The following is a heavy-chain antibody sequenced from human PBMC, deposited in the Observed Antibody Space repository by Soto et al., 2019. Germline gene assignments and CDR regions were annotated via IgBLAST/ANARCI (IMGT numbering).Heavy chain of an antibody. Sequence: LSLPFTVSGGSLSSGDYYWSWIRQPPGKGLEWIGYIYYSGSTYYNPSLKSRVTISVDTSKNQFSLKLSSVTAADTAVYYCARDPGYCSSTSCYSGTVFDYWGQGTLVTVSS. CDR1: GGSLSSGDYY. V-gene: IGHV4-30-4*01. CDR3: ARDPGYCSSTSCYSGTVFDY. J-gene: IGHJ4*02. CDR2: IYYSGST. D-gene: IGHD2-2*03.